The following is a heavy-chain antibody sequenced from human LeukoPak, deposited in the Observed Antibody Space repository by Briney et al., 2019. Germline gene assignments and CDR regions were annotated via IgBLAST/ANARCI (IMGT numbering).Heavy chain of an antibody. J-gene: IGHJ4*02. Sequence: GGSLRLSCAASGFTFSSYGMHWVRQAPGKGLEWVAVISYDGSNKYYADSVKGRFTISRDNSKNTLYLQMNSLRAEDTAVYYCARGGKAYFDYWGQGTLVTVSS. D-gene: IGHD1-26*01. CDR1: GFTFSSYG. V-gene: IGHV3-30*03. CDR3: ARGGKAYFDY. CDR2: ISYDGSNK.